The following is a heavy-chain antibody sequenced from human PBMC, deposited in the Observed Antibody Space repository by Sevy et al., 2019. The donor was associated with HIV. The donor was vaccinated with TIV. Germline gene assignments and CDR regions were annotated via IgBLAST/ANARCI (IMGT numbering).Heavy chain of an antibody. J-gene: IGHJ6*02. Sequence: GGSLRLSCAASVFTFSSYAMNWVRQAPGKGLEWVALISYDGNNKYYADSVKGRFTISRDNSKNTLYLQMNSLRGEDTAFYYCARGLAALPGYYYGLDVWGQGTTVTVSS. CDR3: ARGLAALPGYYYGLDV. V-gene: IGHV3-30*04. CDR1: VFTFSSYA. CDR2: ISYDGNNK. D-gene: IGHD6-6*01.